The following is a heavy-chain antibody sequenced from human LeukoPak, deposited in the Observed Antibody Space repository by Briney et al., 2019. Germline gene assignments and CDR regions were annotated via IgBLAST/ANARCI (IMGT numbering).Heavy chain of an antibody. D-gene: IGHD4-17*01. CDR2: IYYSEST. V-gene: IGHV4-59*01. Sequence: SETLSLTCTVSGGSISSYYWSWIRQPPGKGLEWIGYIYYSESTNYNPSLKSRVTISVDTSKNQFSLKLSSVTAADTAVYYCARERAVTTYYYFDYWGQGTLVTVSS. CDR3: ARERAVTTYYYFDY. CDR1: GGSISSYY. J-gene: IGHJ4*02.